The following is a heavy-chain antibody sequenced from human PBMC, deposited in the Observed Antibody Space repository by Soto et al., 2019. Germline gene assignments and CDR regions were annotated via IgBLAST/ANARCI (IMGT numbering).Heavy chain of an antibody. CDR1: GFTFSSYA. Sequence: PVGSLRLSCAASGFTFSSYAMSWVRQAPGKGLEWVPAISGSGSSTYYADSVKGRFTISRDNSKNTLYLQMNSLRAEDTAVYYCAGGVGSSSPNYYYYGMDVWGQGTTVTVSS. J-gene: IGHJ6*02. CDR3: AGGVGSSSPNYYYYGMDV. V-gene: IGHV3-23*01. D-gene: IGHD6-6*01. CDR2: ISGSGSST.